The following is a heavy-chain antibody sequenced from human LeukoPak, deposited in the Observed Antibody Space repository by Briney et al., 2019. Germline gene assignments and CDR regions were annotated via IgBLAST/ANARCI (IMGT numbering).Heavy chain of an antibody. V-gene: IGHV3-21*01. J-gene: IGHJ4*02. CDR2: ISSSSSYI. D-gene: IGHD2-2*01. CDR3: ARDARRKYQLLSTERDY. CDR1: GFTFSSYS. Sequence: GGSLRLSCAASGFTFSSYSMNWVRQAPGKGLEWVSSISSSSSYIYYADSVKGRFTISRDNAKNSLYLQMNSLRAEDTAVYYCARDARRKYQLLSTERDYWGRGTLVTVSS.